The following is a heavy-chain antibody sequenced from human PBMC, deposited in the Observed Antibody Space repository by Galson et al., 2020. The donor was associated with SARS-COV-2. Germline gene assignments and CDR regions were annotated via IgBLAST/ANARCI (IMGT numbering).Heavy chain of an antibody. Sequence: SETLSLTCIVSGGSISSTNYYWGWIRQPPGKGLEWIGNIYYSGSTYYNPSLKSRVTISVDTSKNHFSLKLSSVTAADTAVYYCARALRHDAFDIWGQGTMVTVSS. CDR3: ARALRHDAFDI. CDR1: GGSISSTNYY. J-gene: IGHJ3*02. CDR2: IYYSGST. V-gene: IGHV4-39*07.